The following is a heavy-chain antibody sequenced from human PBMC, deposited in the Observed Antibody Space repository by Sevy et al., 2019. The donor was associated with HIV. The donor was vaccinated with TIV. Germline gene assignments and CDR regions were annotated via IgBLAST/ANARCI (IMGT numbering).Heavy chain of an antibody. J-gene: IGHJ3*02. D-gene: IGHD3-9*01. CDR1: GFTFSSYS. V-gene: IGHV3-21*01. CDR3: AREIFHGGAFDI. CDR2: ISSSSHI. Sequence: GGSLRLSCAASGFTFSSYSMNWVRQAPGKGLEWVSSISSSSHIYYADSVKGRFTISRDNAKNSLYLQMNSLRAEDTAVYYCAREIFHGGAFDIWGQGTMVTVSS.